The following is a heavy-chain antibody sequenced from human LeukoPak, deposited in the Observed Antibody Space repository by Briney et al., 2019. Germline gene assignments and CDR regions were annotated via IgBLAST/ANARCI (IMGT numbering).Heavy chain of an antibody. J-gene: IGHJ4*02. Sequence: PSETLSLTCAVYGGSFSGYYWSWIRQPPGKGLEWIGEINHSGSTNYNPSLKSRVTISVDTSKNQFSLKLSSVTAADTAVYYCARGGLAWLQFLHFDYWGQGTLVTVSS. V-gene: IGHV4-34*01. D-gene: IGHD5-24*01. CDR1: GGSFSGYY. CDR3: ARGGLAWLQFLHFDY. CDR2: INHSGST.